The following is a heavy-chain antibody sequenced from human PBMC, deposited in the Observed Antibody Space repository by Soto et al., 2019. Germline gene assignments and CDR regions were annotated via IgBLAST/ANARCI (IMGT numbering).Heavy chain of an antibody. Sequence: QVQLVQSGAEVKKPGASVKVSCKASGYTFTSYDITWVRQATGQGLEWMGWMNPNSGNTGYAQQFQGRVTMTRNISISTAYMELSSLRSEDTAVYYCASEKLDSFDYWGQGTLVTVSS. V-gene: IGHV1-8*01. CDR1: GYTFTSYD. CDR2: MNPNSGNT. J-gene: IGHJ4*02. CDR3: ASEKLDSFDY.